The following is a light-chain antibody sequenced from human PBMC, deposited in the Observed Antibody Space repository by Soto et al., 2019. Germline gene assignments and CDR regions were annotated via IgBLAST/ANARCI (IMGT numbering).Light chain of an antibody. J-gene: IGLJ1*01. Sequence: VLTQPASVSGSPGQSITVSCTGTSSDVGAYDYVSWYQQHPDKAPKLMIYEVSNRPSGVSNRFSGSKSVNTATLTISGLQAEDEADYYCSSYTSSSTRVFGTGTKVTVL. CDR3: SSYTSSSTRV. V-gene: IGLV2-14*03. CDR1: SSDVGAYDY. CDR2: EVS.